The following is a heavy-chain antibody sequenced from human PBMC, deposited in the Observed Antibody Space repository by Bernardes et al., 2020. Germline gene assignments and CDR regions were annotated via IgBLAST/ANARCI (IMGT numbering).Heavy chain of an antibody. CDR1: GFTFSSYS. V-gene: IGHV3-21*01. CDR3: AREEGYCSSTSCYTSFDL. D-gene: IGHD2-2*02. Sequence: GGSLRLSCAASGFTFSSYSMNWVRQAPGKGLEWVSSISSSSSYIYYADSVKGRFTISRDNAKNSLYLQMNSLRAEDTAVYYCAREEGYCSSTSCYTSFDLWGRGTLVTGSS. J-gene: IGHJ2*01. CDR2: ISSSSSYI.